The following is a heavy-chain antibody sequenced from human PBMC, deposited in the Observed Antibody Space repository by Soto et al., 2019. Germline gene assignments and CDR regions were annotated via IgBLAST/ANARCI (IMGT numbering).Heavy chain of an antibody. CDR1: GFGVIPGP. CDR2: MYGGAAT. Sequence: EVQLMESGGGLLKRGGSWRLSCPAAGFGVIPGPFFWAGRVQGRGLGWVSEMYGGAATPYAASVKGRLIISRDKSRNTVDLQMNSLRAEDTAVYYCAKVGPYDSGSYMFRYNWFGPWGPGTLVTVSS. V-gene: IGHV3-53*01. D-gene: IGHD3-10*01. CDR3: AKVGPYDSGSYMFRYNWFGP. J-gene: IGHJ5*02.